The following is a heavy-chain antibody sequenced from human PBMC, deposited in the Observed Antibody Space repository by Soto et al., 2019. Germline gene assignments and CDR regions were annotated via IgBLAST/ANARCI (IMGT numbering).Heavy chain of an antibody. V-gene: IGHV4-59*08. CDR2: IYYSGST. CDR3: ARFDEVDGDSESGWRGPFDY. Sequence: SETLSLTCTVSGGSISSYYWSWIRQPPGKGLEWIGYIYYSGSTNYNPSLKSRVTISVDTSKNQFSLKLSSVTAADTAVYYCARFDEVDGDSESGWRGPFDYWGQGTLVTVSS. CDR1: GGSISSYY. D-gene: IGHD6-19*01. J-gene: IGHJ4*02.